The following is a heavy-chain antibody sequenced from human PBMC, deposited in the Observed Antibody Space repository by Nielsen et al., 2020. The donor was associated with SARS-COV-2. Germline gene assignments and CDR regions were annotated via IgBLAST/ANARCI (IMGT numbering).Heavy chain of an antibody. V-gene: IGHV3-30*18. J-gene: IGHJ4*02. CDR1: GFTFSDYG. CDR3: AKDFWSSPNQVGPDY. Sequence: SLNISCAASGFTFSDYGIHLVPQAPGKGLELMAIISRHASDTFYPDSVKGRFTVSRDNSKNTVYLQMNSLRPEDTAVYYCAKDFWSSPNQVGPDYWGQGTLVTVSS. CDR2: ISRHASDT. D-gene: IGHD3-3*01.